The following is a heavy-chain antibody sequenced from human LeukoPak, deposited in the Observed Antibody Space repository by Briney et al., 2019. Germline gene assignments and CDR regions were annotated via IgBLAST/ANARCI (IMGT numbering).Heavy chain of an antibody. CDR3: ARGTYYYDSSGYPLFDY. D-gene: IGHD3-22*01. CDR2: INSDGSST. J-gene: IGHJ4*02. Sequence: GGSLRLSCAASGFTFSFYSMNWVRQAPGKGLVWVSRINSDGSSTSYADSVKGRFTISRDNAKNTLYLQMNSLRAEDTAVYYCARGTYYYDSSGYPLFDYWGQGTLVTVSS. V-gene: IGHV3-74*01. CDR1: GFTFSFYS.